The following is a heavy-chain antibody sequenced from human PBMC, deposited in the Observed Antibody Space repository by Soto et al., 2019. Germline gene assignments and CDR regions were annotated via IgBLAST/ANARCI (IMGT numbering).Heavy chain of an antibody. CDR3: ARDWVVPAATYYYYGMDV. D-gene: IGHD2-2*01. CDR1: GYTFTSYY. J-gene: IGHJ6*04. Sequence: ASVKVSCKASGYTFTSYYMHWVRQAPGQGLEWMGIINPSGGSTSYAQKFQGRVTMTSDTSTSTLNMELSSLSSEDTAVYYCARDWVVPAATYYYYGMDVRDKRTRVTLSS. CDR2: INPSGGST. V-gene: IGHV1-46*01.